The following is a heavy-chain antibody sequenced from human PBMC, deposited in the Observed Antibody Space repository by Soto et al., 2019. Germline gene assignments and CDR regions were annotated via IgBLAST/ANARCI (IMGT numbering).Heavy chain of an antibody. J-gene: IGHJ4*02. D-gene: IGHD6-19*01. CDR1: GGSISSSSYY. V-gene: IGHV4-39*01. CDR2: IYYSGST. CDR3: ARRMRSSGWYGGNYFDY. Sequence: QLQLQESGPGLVKPSETLSLTCIVSGGSISSSSYYWGWIRQPPGKGLEWIGSIYYSGSTYYNPSLKSRVTISVDTSKNQFSLKLSSVTAADTAVYYCARRMRSSGWYGGNYFDYWGQGTLVTVSS.